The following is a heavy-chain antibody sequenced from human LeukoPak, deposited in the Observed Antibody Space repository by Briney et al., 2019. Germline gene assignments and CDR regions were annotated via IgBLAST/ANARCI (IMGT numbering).Heavy chain of an antibody. Sequence: HPGGSLRLSCAASGFTFSSYWMSWVRQAPGKGLEWVANIKQDGSEKYYVDSVKGRFTISRDNAKNSLYLQMNSLRAEDTAVYYCARALDDYGDYVYYYYYYMDVWGKGTTVTVSS. CDR2: IKQDGSEK. CDR3: ARALDDYGDYVYYYYYYMDV. V-gene: IGHV3-7*01. D-gene: IGHD4-17*01. J-gene: IGHJ6*03. CDR1: GFTFSSYW.